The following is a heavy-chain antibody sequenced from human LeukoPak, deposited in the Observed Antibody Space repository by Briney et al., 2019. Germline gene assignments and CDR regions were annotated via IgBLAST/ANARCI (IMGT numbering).Heavy chain of an antibody. CDR1: GYSFTTYW. Sequence: GASLKISCKASGYSFTTYWIGWVRQMPGKGLEWMGMFFPGDSDTRKSPSFQDQVTLSADKSLTTAYLQWRSLRASDTALYYCARGPRGGNWNEALDYWGQGTLVTVSS. J-gene: IGHJ4*02. V-gene: IGHV5-51*01. CDR3: ARGPRGGNWNEALDY. CDR2: FFPGDSDT. D-gene: IGHD1-1*01.